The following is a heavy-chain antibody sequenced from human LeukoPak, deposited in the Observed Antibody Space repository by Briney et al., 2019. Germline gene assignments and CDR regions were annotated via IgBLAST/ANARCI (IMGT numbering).Heavy chain of an antibody. CDR1: GYTFNSFG. CDR2: ISAYNGNT. V-gene: IGHV1-18*01. CDR3: ARDDILTDKLCDY. J-gene: IGHJ4*02. Sequence: ASVKVSCKASGYTFNSFGINWVRQAPGQGLEWMGWISAYNGNTNYAQKLQGRATMTTDTSTSTAYIELRTLRFDDTAVYSCARDDILTDKLCDYWGQGTLVTVSS. D-gene: IGHD3-9*01.